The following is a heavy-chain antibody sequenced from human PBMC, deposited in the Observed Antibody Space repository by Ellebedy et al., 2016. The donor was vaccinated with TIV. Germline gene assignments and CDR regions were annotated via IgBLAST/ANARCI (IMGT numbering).Heavy chain of an antibody. Sequence: SETLSLTXTVSGGSISSSSYYWSWIRQPPGKGLEWIGYIYYSGSTNYNPSLKSRVTISVDTSKNQFSLKLSSVTAADTAVYYCARQYSSGWYGPFWFDPWGQGTLVTVSS. CDR3: ARQYSSGWYGPFWFDP. V-gene: IGHV4-61*01. CDR2: IYYSGST. J-gene: IGHJ5*02. CDR1: GGSISSSSYY. D-gene: IGHD6-19*01.